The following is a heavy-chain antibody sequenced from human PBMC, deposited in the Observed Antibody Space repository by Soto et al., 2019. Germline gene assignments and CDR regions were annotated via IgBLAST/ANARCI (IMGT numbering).Heavy chain of an antibody. Sequence: SVKVSCKASGGTFSSYAISWVRQAPGQGLEWMGGIIPIFGTANYAQKFQGRVTITADESTSTAYMELRSLTSDDTAMYYCGRCRTDSYAMDVWGQGTTVTVSS. J-gene: IGHJ6*02. V-gene: IGHV1-69*13. D-gene: IGHD2-8*02. CDR3: GRCRTDSYAMDV. CDR1: GGTFSSYA. CDR2: IIPIFGTA.